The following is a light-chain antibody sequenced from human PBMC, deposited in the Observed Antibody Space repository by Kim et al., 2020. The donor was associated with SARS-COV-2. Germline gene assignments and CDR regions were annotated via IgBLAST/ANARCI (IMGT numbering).Light chain of an antibody. J-gene: IGLJ3*02. V-gene: IGLV3-1*01. CDR3: QTWDRTTRV. Sequence: SYELTQPPSVSVSPGQTASITCSGDKLGDKYASWYQQKSGQSPVLVIYQDNKRPSGIPERFSASNSGNTATLTISGTQAVDEADYYCQTWDRTTRVFGGG. CDR1: KLGDKY. CDR2: QDN.